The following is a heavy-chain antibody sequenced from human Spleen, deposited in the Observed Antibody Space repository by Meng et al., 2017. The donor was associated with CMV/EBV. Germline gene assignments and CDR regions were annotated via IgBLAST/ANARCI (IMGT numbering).Heavy chain of an antibody. CDR2: IYSGGHR. Sequence: GESLKISCAASGFTFSRYAMSWVRQGPGKGLEWVSVIYSGGHRYYAGSVKGRFTISRDNSKNTLHLQMSSLRAEDTAMYYCVRAGTSSGAFDIWGQGTMVTVSS. CDR3: VRAGTSSGAFDI. J-gene: IGHJ3*02. V-gene: IGHV3-53*01. D-gene: IGHD6-6*01. CDR1: GFTFSRYA.